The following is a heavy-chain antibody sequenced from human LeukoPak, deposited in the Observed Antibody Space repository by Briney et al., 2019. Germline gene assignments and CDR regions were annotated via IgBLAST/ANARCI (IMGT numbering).Heavy chain of an antibody. Sequence: SETLSLTCTVSGGSISSYYWSWIRQPAGKGLEWIGRIYTSGSTNYNPSLKSRVTISVDTSKNQFSLKLSSVTAADTAVYYCARGYYYDSSGFFKPSLDPWGQGTLVTVSS. CDR3: ARGYYYDSSGFFKPSLDP. CDR2: IYTSGST. J-gene: IGHJ5*02. D-gene: IGHD3-22*01. CDR1: GGSISSYY. V-gene: IGHV4-4*07.